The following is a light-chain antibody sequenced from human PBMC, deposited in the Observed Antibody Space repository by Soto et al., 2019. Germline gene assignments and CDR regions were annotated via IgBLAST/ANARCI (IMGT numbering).Light chain of an antibody. CDR1: QTLMNY. Sequence: DIQVTQSPSSLSASVGDRVTITCRTSQTLMNYLNWYQQKPGKAPKLLIYAASNLQSGVPSRFSGSGSGTDFTLTISNLQPDDFATYYCQQRYSASVTFGQGTKV. CDR3: QQRYSASVT. J-gene: IGKJ1*01. CDR2: AAS. V-gene: IGKV1-39*01.